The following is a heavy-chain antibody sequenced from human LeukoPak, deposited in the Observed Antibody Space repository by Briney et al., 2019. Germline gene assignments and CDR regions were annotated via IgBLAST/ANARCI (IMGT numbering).Heavy chain of an antibody. J-gene: IGHJ2*01. CDR2: IYNSGST. CDR1: GGSISSYY. Sequence: PSETLSLTCTVSGGSISSYYWSWIWQPPGKGLEWIGYIYNSGSTNYNPSLKSRVTITVDTSKNQFSLKLSSVTAADTAVYYCARGVKIEYSSSSRNWYFDLWGRGTLVTVSS. CDR3: ARGVKIEYSSSSRNWYFDL. V-gene: IGHV4-59*08. D-gene: IGHD6-6*01.